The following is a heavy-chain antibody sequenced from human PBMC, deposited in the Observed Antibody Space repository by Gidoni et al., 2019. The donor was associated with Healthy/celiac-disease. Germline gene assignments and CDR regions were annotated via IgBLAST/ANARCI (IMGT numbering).Heavy chain of an antibody. Sequence: QVQLVESGGGVVQPGRSLRLSCAASGFTFSSYGMHWVRQAPGKGLEWGAVRWYEGSNKYYADSVKGRFTISRDNSKNTLYLQMNSLRAEDTAVYYCARDIGPRSNGGSVFDYWGQGTLVTVSS. V-gene: IGHV3-33*01. CDR3: ARDIGPRSNGGSVFDY. CDR1: GFTFSSYG. J-gene: IGHJ4*02. D-gene: IGHD4-17*01. CDR2: RWYEGSNK.